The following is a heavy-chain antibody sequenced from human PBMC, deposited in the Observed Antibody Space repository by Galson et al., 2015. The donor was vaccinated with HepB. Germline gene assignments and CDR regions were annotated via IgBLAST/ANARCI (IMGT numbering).Heavy chain of an antibody. V-gene: IGHV3-15*01. D-gene: IGHD3-16*01. CDR2: IKSKTDGGTT. CDR1: GFTFSNAW. CDR3: TTDWVRYYDYVWGSSDY. J-gene: IGHJ4*02. Sequence: SLRLSCAASGFTFSNAWMSWVRQAPGKGLEWVGRIKSKTDGGTTDYAAPVKGRFTISRDDSKNTLYLQMNSLKTEDTAVYYCTTDWVRYYDYVWGSSDYWGQGTLVTVSS.